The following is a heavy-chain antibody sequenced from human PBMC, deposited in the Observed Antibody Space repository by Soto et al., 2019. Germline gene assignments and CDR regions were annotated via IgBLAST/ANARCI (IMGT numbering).Heavy chain of an antibody. V-gene: IGHV4-31*03. CDR2: IYYSGST. CDR3: ARAGYCTNGVCYTGPGVHYYMVV. CDR1: GGSISSGGYY. D-gene: IGHD2-8*01. Sequence: PSETLSLTCTVSGGSISSGGYYWSWIRQHPGKGLEWIGYIYYSGSTYYNPSLKSRVTISVDTSKNQFSLKLSSVTAADTAVYYCARAGYCTNGVCYTGPGVHYYMVVWGKGTTVTGSS. J-gene: IGHJ6*03.